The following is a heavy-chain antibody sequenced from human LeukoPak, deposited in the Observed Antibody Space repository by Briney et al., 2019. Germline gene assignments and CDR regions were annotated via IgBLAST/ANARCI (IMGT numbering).Heavy chain of an antibody. CDR3: ARRYCSSTSCRFDY. Sequence: SETLSLTCTVSGGPISSSSYYWGWIRQPPGKGLEWIGSIYYSGSTYYNPSLKSRVTISVDTSKNQFSLKLSSVTAADTAVYYCARRYCSSTSCRFDYWGQGTLVTVSS. V-gene: IGHV4-39*01. D-gene: IGHD2-2*01. CDR2: IYYSGST. CDR1: GGPISSSSYY. J-gene: IGHJ4*02.